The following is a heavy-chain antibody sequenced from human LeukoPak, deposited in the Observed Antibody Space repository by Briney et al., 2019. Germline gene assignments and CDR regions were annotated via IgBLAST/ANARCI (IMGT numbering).Heavy chain of an antibody. CDR3: ARGIRSLGDY. CDR1: GVSISSYY. CDR2: IYYIGST. Sequence: SETLSLTCTVSGVSISSYYWSWIRQPPGKGLEWIGYIYYIGSTNYNPSLKSRVTISVDTSKNQFSLKLSSVTAADTAVYYCARGIRSLGDYWGQGTLVTVSS. J-gene: IGHJ4*02. V-gene: IGHV4-59*01.